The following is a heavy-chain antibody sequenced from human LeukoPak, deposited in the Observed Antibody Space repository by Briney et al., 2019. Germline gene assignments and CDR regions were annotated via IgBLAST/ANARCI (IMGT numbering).Heavy chain of an antibody. V-gene: IGHV3-48*03. Sequence: GGPLRLSCAASGINFNNSEMNWVRQDPGQALEWVSYISSGGRKIYYPASVKGRITICRDNAKNSLYLQMNSLRTEDTAAYYCAREENYRGRNVIDFWGQGTQVTVSS. CDR2: ISSGGRKI. CDR3: AREENYRGRNVIDF. D-gene: IGHD4-23*01. J-gene: IGHJ3*01. CDR1: GINFNNSE.